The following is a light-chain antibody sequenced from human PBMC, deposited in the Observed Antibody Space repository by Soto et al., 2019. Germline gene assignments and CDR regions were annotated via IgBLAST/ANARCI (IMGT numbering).Light chain of an antibody. Sequence: QSVLTQPASVSGSPGQSIAISYTGTSSDVGGYDYVSWYQQHPDEAPKLMIYEVTKRPSGVSNRFSGSKSGNTASLTISGLQPEDEADYYCSSHTSGSTRVFGSGTKVTVL. CDR3: SSHTSGSTRV. CDR1: SSDVGGYDY. J-gene: IGLJ1*01. CDR2: EVT. V-gene: IGLV2-14*01.